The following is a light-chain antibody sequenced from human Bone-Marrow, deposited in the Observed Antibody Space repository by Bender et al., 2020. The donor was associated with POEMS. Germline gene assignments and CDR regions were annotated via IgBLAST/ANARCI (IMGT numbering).Light chain of an antibody. V-gene: IGLV2-11*01. Sequence: QPALTQPASVSGSPGQSVTISCTGTNSDVGAYNYVSWYQRHPDEAPKLIIYDVSERPSGVPDRFSGSKSGDTASLTISGLQPEDEADYYCCSYAGYYTPFVFGTGTKVTV. CDR3: CSYAGYYTPFV. CDR2: DVS. CDR1: NSDVGAYNY. J-gene: IGLJ1*01.